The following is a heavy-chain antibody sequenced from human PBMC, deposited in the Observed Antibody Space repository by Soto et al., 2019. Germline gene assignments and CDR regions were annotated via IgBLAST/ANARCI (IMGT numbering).Heavy chain of an antibody. CDR2: VNANSGCT. J-gene: IGHJ6*02. D-gene: IGHD2-15*01. V-gene: IGHV1-2*02. Sequence: QEQLVQSGAEVKKPGASVKVSCKASGYTFSGYYIHWLRQAPGQGLEWMGWVNANSGCTNYAQKFRGRVSVTRDTHTSTDYMEQSSLTSHDTALYYGARYISEGYCTITGDHRRPQYGMDVWGQGTTVNVSS. CDR1: GYTFSGYY. CDR3: ARYISEGYCTITGDHRRPQYGMDV.